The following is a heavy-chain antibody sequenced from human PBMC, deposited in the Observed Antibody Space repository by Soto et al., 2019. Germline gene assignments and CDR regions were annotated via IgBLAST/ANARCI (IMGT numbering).Heavy chain of an antibody. V-gene: IGHV1-69*04. D-gene: IGHD6-25*01. Sequence: QVQLVQSGAEVKKPGSSVKVSCKASGGTFSNYPISWVRHVPGQGLEWMGRIIPIIGIAHYAQKCQGRVTISADEATRTDYMESSGLRSEDTAIYYFAGDPAATVITLSYFDYWCQGTLVTVSS. CDR3: AGDPAATVITLSYFDY. CDR2: IIPIIGIA. CDR1: GGTFSNYP. J-gene: IGHJ4*02.